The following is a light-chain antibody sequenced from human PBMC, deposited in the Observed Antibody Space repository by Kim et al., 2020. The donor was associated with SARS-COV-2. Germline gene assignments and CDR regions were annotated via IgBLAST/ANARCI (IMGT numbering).Light chain of an antibody. CDR1: SLRNYY. J-gene: IGLJ2*01. Sequence: VALEQTERIKCQGDSLRNYYASWYQQKPGQAPVLVIYAKNNRPSWIPDRFSGSSSGNTASLTITRAQAEDEADYYCSSRDSSTKGVFGGGTQLTVL. CDR3: SSRDSSTKGV. V-gene: IGLV3-19*01. CDR2: AKN.